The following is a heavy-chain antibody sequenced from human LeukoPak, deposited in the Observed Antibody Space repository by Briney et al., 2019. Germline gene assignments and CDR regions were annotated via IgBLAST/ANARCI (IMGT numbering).Heavy chain of an antibody. J-gene: IGHJ4*02. CDR3: ARGWDYGDAGDF. Sequence: GGSLRLSCAASGVPFISNYMSWVRQAPGKGLEWVSVIYSGGSTYYADSVKGRFTISRDNSKNTLYLQMNSLRAEDTAVYYCARGWDYGDAGDFWGQGTLVTVSS. V-gene: IGHV3-53*01. CDR2: IYSGGST. D-gene: IGHD4-17*01. CDR1: GVPFISNY.